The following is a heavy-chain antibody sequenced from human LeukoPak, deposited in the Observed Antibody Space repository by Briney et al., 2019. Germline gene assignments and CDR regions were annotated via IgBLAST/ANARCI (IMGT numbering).Heavy chain of an antibody. CDR3: ARDAGYYYYYMDV. Sequence: SETLSLTCTVSGGSISSSSYYWGWIRQPPGKGLEWIGRIYTSGSTNYNPSLKSRVTISVDTSKNQFSLKLSSVTAADTAVYYCARDAGYYYYYMDVWGKGTTVTISS. V-gene: IGHV4-39*07. CDR2: IYTSGST. J-gene: IGHJ6*03. CDR1: GGSISSSSYY.